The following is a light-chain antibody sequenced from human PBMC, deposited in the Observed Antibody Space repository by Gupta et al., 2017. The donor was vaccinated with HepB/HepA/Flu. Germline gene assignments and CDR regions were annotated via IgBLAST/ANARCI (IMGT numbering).Light chain of an antibody. V-gene: IGKV4-1*01. CDR3: QQYYSSPLT. CDR2: WAT. Sequence: DIVMTQSPDSLAVSLGERATINCKSSQSVLYNNKNCLGWYQQKPGQPPKLLIYWATTREFGVPDRFSGSGSGTDFTLTINSLQAEDVAVYYCQQYYSSPLTFGGGTKVEIK. CDR1: QSVLYNNKNC. J-gene: IGKJ4*01.